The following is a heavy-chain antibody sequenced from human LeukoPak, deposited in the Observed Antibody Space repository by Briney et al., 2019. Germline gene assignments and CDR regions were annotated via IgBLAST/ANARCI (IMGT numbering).Heavy chain of an antibody. CDR2: IYYSGST. V-gene: IGHV4-59*12. CDR1: GGSISGYY. J-gene: IGHJ4*02. D-gene: IGHD6-13*01. CDR3: ARGKQQLVPPFDY. Sequence: SETLSLTCTVSGGSISGYYWTWIRQPPGKGLEYIGYIYYSGSTNHNPSLKSRVTISVDTSKNQFSLKMTSVTAADTAIYYCARGKQQLVPPFDYWGQGALVTVSS.